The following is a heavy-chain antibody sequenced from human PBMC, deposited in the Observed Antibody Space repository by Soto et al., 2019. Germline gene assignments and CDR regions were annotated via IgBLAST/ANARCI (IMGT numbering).Heavy chain of an antibody. V-gene: IGHV3-13*01. D-gene: IGHD7-27*01. Sequence: GGSLRLSCAASGFTFSSYDMHWVRQATGKGLEWVSAIGTAGDTYYPGSVKGRFTISRENAKNSLYLQMNSLRAGDTAVYYCARAPRSPKLTGDLRGEYYFDYWGQGTLVTVSS. J-gene: IGHJ4*02. CDR1: GFTFSSYD. CDR3: ARAPRSPKLTGDLRGEYYFDY. CDR2: IGTAGDT.